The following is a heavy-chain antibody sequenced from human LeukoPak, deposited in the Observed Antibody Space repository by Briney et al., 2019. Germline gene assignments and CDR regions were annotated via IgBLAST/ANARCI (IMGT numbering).Heavy chain of an antibody. J-gene: IGHJ3*02. CDR1: GGSFSGYY. V-gene: IGHV4-34*01. CDR2: INHSGST. CDR3: ARVDDILTGDAFDI. Sequence: SETLSLTCPVYGGSFSGYYWSWIRKPPGKGLEWIGEINHSGSTNYNPSLKSRVTISVDTSKNQFSLKLSSVTAADTAVYYCARVDDILTGDAFDIWGQGTMVTVSS. D-gene: IGHD3-9*01.